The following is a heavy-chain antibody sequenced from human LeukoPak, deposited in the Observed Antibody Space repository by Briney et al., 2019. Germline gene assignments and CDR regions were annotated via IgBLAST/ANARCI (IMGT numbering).Heavy chain of an antibody. V-gene: IGHV5-10-1*01. CDR3: ARRFYDSSGYYQNWFDP. D-gene: IGHD3-22*01. Sequence: GESLRISCKGSGYSFTSYWISWVRQMPGKGLEWTGRIDPSDSYTNYSPSFQGHVTISADKSISTAYLQWSSLKASDTAMYYCARRFYDSSGYYQNWFDPWGQGTLITVSS. CDR1: GYSFTSYW. CDR2: IDPSDSYT. J-gene: IGHJ5*02.